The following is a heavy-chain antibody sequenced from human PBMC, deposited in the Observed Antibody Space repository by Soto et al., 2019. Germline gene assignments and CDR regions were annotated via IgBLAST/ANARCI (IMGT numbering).Heavy chain of an antibody. CDR2: IDPSDSYT. D-gene: IGHD3-22*01. CDR3: AGRYYYDCSGYYYTDYCCMEV. J-gene: IGHJ6*02. V-gene: IGHV5-10-1*01. CDR1: GYSFTSYW. Sequence: GESLNISCKVSGYSFTSYWISWVRQMPGKGLEWMGRIDPSDSYTNYSPSFQGHVTISADKSISTAYLQWSSLKASDTAMYYCAGRYYYDCSGYYYTDYCCMEVWDQGTTVTVAS.